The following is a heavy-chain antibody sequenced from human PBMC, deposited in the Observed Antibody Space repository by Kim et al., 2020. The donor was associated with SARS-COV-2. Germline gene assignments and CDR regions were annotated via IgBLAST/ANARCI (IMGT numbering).Heavy chain of an antibody. CDR3: ARQREYSSGWYSVGDFDY. J-gene: IGHJ4*02. Sequence: KSRVTISVDTSKNQFSLKLSSVTAADTAVYYCARQREYSSGWYSVGDFDYWGQGTLVTVSS. V-gene: IGHV4-39*01. D-gene: IGHD6-19*01.